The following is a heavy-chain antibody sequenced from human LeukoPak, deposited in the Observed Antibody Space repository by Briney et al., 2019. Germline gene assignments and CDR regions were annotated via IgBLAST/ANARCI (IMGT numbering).Heavy chain of an antibody. V-gene: IGHV3-7*01. Sequence: PGGSLRLSCAASGFTFSDYWMSWVRQAPGKGLEWVANIKQDGSEKHYVDSLRGRFTISRDNAKYSLDLQMDSLRAEDTAVYFCARDLYYFDSSGYYASDLWGQGTLVTVSS. CDR1: GFTFSDYW. J-gene: IGHJ5*02. CDR2: IKQDGSEK. D-gene: IGHD3-22*01. CDR3: ARDLYYFDSSGYYASDL.